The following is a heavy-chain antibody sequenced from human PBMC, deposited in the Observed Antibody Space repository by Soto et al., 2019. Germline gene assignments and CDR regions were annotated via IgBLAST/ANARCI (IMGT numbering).Heavy chain of an antibody. D-gene: IGHD1-26*01. V-gene: IGHV3-30*18. CDR3: AKNSFSGSKRILDS. CDR1: GFRDGFPFSDYD. J-gene: IGHJ4*02. CDR2: ISFDGSTK. Sequence: PGGSLRLSCAASGFRDGFPFSDYDTHWVRQAPGKGLEWVALISFDGSTKNYVDSVEGRFTISRDNPRDTLFLQMDSLRPEDTAVYYCAKNSFSGSKRILDSWGQGTLVTVSS.